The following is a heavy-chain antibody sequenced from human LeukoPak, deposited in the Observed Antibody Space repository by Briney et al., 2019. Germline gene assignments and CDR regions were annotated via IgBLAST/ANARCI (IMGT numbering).Heavy chain of an antibody. V-gene: IGHV1-18*01. J-gene: IGHJ6*02. CDR2: ISAYNGNT. D-gene: IGHD2-8*01. Sequence: ASVKVSCKASGGTFSSYAISWVRQAPGQGLEWMGWISAYNGNTNYAQKLQGRVTMTTDTSTSTAYMELRSLRSDDTAVYYCARHGVYYYYGMDVWGQGTTVTVSS. CDR1: GGTFSSYA. CDR3: ARHGVYYYYGMDV.